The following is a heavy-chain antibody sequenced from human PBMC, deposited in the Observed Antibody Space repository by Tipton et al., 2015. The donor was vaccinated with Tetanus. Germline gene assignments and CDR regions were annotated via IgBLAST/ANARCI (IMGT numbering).Heavy chain of an antibody. V-gene: IGHV1-69*01. J-gene: IGHJ4*02. Sequence: QLVQSGAEVRKPGSSVKVSCKASGDTFSSFGISWVRQAPGQGLEWMGGIIPIIRTADYAQKFQGRLTITADESASTAYMELSSLRSEDTAVYYCARDMSVDTGYDYWGRGTLVTVSS. CDR2: IIPIIRTA. D-gene: IGHD5-18*01. CDR3: ARDMSVDTGYDY. CDR1: GDTFSSFG.